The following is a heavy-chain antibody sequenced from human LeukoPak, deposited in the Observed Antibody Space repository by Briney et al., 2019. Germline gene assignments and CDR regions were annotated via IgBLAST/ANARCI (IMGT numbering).Heavy chain of an antibody. CDR3: ARADIVVVPAARGYYYYGMDV. CDR2: IDHSGST. J-gene: IGHJ6*02. CDR1: GGSFSGHY. Sequence: PSETLSLTCAVYGGSFSGHYWSWIRQPPGKGLEWIGEIDHSGSTNYNPSLKSRVTISVDTSKNQFSLKLSSVTAADTAVYYCARADIVVVPAARGYYYYGMDVWGQGTTVTVSS. D-gene: IGHD2-2*01. V-gene: IGHV4-34*01.